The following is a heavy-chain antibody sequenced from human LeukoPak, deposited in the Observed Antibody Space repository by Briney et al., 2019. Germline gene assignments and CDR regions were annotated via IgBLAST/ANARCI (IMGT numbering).Heavy chain of an antibody. CDR1: GYTFTSYG. Sequence: ASVKVSCKASGYTFTSYGISWVRQAPGQGLEWMGWISAYNGNTNYAQKLQGRVTMTTDTSTSTAYMELRSLRSDETAVYYCARCPYYYDSSGYSDYWGQGTLVTVSS. V-gene: IGHV1-18*01. D-gene: IGHD3-22*01. CDR2: ISAYNGNT. J-gene: IGHJ4*02. CDR3: ARCPYYYDSSGYSDY.